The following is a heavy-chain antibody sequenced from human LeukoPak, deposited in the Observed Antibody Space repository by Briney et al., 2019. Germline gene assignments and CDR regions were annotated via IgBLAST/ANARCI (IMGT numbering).Heavy chain of an antibody. J-gene: IGHJ4*02. V-gene: IGHV1-69*13. Sequence: ASVKVSCKASGGSFSSYAITWVRQAPGQGLEWMGGIIPIFGTANYAQKFQGRVTITADESTSTAYMELSSLRSEDTAVYYCASGGYPGYFDYWGQGTLVTVSS. CDR1: GGSFSSYA. CDR2: IIPIFGTA. D-gene: IGHD5-12*01. CDR3: ASGGYPGYFDY.